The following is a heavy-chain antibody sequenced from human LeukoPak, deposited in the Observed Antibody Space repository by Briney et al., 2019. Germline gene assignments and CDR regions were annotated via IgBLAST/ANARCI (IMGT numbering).Heavy chain of an antibody. D-gene: IGHD6-13*01. CDR3: ARGEQQLAIDY. CDR1: GYSISSGYY. J-gene: IGHJ4*02. Sequence: SETLSLTCAVSGYSISSGYYWGWIRQPPGKGLEWIGSIYHSGSPYYNPSLKSRVTISVDTSKNQFSLKLSSVTAADTAVYYCARGEQQLAIDYWGQGTLVTVSS. CDR2: IYHSGSP. V-gene: IGHV4-38-2*01.